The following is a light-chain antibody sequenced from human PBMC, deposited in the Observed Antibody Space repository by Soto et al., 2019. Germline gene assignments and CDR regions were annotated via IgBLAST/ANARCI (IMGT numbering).Light chain of an antibody. CDR1: SSDVGSYNL. CDR3: CSYVVSSTHV. CDR2: EVS. Sequence: QSALTQPASVSGSPGQSITISCTGTSSDVGSYNLVSWYQQHPGKAPKLMIYEVSKRPSGVSNRFSGSKSGNTASLTISGLQADDDDDYCCCSYVVSSTHVFGTGIKVTVL. V-gene: IGLV2-23*02. J-gene: IGLJ1*01.